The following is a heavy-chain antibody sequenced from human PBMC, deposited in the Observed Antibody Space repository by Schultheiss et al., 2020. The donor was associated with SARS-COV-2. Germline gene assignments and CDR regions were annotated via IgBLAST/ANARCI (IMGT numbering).Heavy chain of an antibody. D-gene: IGHD3-22*01. J-gene: IGHJ4*02. Sequence: GGSLRLSCAASGFTFSNAWMNWVRQAPGKGLEWVGRIKSKTDGGTTDYAAPVKGRFTISRDDSKNTLYLQMNSLRAEDTAVYYCARPPKPVSPYYYDSSGYWVDYWGQGTLVTVSS. CDR1: GFTFSNAW. V-gene: IGHV3-15*07. CDR3: ARPPKPVSPYYYDSSGYWVDY. CDR2: IKSKTDGGTT.